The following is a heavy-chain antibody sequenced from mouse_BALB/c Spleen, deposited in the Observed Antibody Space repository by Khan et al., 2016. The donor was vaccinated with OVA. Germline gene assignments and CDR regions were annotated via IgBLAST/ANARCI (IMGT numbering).Heavy chain of an antibody. CDR1: GYTFTDYE. Sequence: QLQQSGAELVRPGASVTLSCKASGYTFTDYEMHWVKQTPVHGLEWIGAIDPETGGTAYNQKFKGKATLTADKSSSTAYMELRSLTSEDSAVYYCTRSYYGSSGFDYWGRGTTLTVSS. J-gene: IGHJ2*01. CDR3: TRSYYGSSGFDY. CDR2: IDPETGGT. D-gene: IGHD1-1*01. V-gene: IGHV1-15*01.